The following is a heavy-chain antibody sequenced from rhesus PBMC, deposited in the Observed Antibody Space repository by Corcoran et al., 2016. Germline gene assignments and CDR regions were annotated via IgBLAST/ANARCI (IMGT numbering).Heavy chain of an antibody. CDR1: GSSISSSYS. CDR2: IYGGGGSQ. D-gene: IGHD1-32*01. CDR3: ARDGWGTTECYGLDS. Sequence: QVQLQESVAGLVKPSETLSITCAVSGSSISSSYSWNWIRRQPGKGLEWIGSIYGGGGSQDLNPSPKSRCTLSGETSKNQFSLKLSSVTAADTAVYYCARDGWGTTECYGLDSWGQGVVVTVSS. J-gene: IGHJ6*01. V-gene: IGHV4S14*01.